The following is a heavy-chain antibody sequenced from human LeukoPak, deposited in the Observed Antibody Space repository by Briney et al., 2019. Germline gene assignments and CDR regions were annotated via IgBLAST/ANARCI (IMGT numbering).Heavy chain of an antibody. J-gene: IGHJ4*02. CDR1: GFTFSSYS. V-gene: IGHV3-48*04. CDR3: ARDFYSGSYYDSPFDY. CDR2: ISGSSSTI. D-gene: IGHD1-26*01. Sequence: PGGSLRLSCAASGFTFSSYSMNWVRQAPGKGLEWVSYISGSSSTIYYADSVKGRFTISRDNAKNSLYLQMNSLRAEDTAVYYCARDFYSGSYYDSPFDYWGQGTLVTVSS.